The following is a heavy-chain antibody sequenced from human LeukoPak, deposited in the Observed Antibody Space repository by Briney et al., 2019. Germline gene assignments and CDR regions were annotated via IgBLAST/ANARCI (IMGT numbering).Heavy chain of an antibody. CDR1: GGSFSGYY. CDR3: ARVGIAAAGDY. Sequence: SETLSLTCAVYGGSFSGYYWSWIRQPPGKGLEWIGEINHSGSTNYNPFLKSRVTISVDTSKNQFSLKLSSVTAADTAVYYCARVGIAAAGDYWGQGTLVTVSS. J-gene: IGHJ4*02. V-gene: IGHV4-34*01. D-gene: IGHD6-13*01. CDR2: INHSGST.